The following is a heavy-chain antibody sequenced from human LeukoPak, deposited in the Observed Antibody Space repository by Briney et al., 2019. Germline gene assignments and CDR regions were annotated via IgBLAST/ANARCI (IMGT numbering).Heavy chain of an antibody. CDR3: ARGRVSSSTWYSTYYYYFYMDV. Sequence: SETLSLTCTVSGGSMSSYFWSWIRQPPGKGLEWIGYVDHTGSTNFNPSLNGRVSISRDTTKNLFSLRLRSVTAADTAVYFCARGRVSSSTWYSTYYYYFYMDVWGKGTTVTVSS. D-gene: IGHD1-1*01. J-gene: IGHJ6*03. CDR1: GGSMSSYF. V-gene: IGHV4-59*01. CDR2: VDHTGST.